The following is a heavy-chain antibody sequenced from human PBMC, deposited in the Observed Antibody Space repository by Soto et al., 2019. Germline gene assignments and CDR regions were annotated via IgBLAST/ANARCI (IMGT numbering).Heavy chain of an antibody. CDR2: IYTSGST. CDR1: GGSITSYY. CDR3: GTSRYFDWLLYPGSLDV. D-gene: IGHD3-9*01. Sequence: SETLSLTCTASGGSITSYYWSWIRQPAGKGLEWIGRIYTSGSTNYNPSLKSRVTMSVDTSKNKFSLKLSSVTAADTAVYYCGTSRYFDWLLYPGSLDVWGQGTTVTVSS. J-gene: IGHJ6*02. V-gene: IGHV4-4*07.